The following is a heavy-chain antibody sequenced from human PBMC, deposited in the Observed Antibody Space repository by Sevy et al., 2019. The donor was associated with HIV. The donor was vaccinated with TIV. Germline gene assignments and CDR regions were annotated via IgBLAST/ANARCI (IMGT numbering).Heavy chain of an antibody. D-gene: IGHD6-19*01. Sequence: GGSLRLSCAASGFTFSSYAMHWVRQAPGKGLEWVAVISYDGSNKYYADSVKGRFTISRDNSKNTLYLQMNSLGAEDTAVYYCAKEVGTSGRCGYFNYWGQGTLVTVSS. J-gene: IGHJ4*02. V-gene: IGHV3-30*04. CDR3: AKEVGTSGRCGYFNY. CDR2: ISYDGSNK. CDR1: GFTFSSYA.